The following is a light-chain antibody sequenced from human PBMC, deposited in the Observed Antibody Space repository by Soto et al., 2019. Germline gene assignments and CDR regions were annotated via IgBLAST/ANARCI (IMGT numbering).Light chain of an antibody. CDR3: QLYGTSPKT. J-gene: IGKJ1*01. CDR1: ETVAGSY. Sequence: EIVLTQSPGTLSLSPGERATLSCRASETVAGSYLAWYHQKPGQAPGLLILGASTRATGIADRFSGSGSGTDFTLTISRLEPEDFAVYYCQLYGTSPKTFGQGTKVDIK. V-gene: IGKV3-20*01. CDR2: GAS.